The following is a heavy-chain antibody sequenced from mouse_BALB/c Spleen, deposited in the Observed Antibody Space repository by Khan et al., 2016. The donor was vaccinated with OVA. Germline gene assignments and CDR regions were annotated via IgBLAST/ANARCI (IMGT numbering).Heavy chain of an antibody. CDR1: GFTFSTFA. Sequence: EVELVESGGDLVKPGGSQKLSCSASGFTFSTFAMSWVRQTPEKRLEWVATISSGGDYFYYPDSVKGRFTISRDTAKNTPYLQMSSLRSEDTAMYYCGRHNCDPFAYWGQGTLVTVSA. V-gene: IGHV5-9-3*01. J-gene: IGHJ3*01. D-gene: IGHD4-1*01. CDR2: ISSGGDYF. CDR3: GRHNCDPFAY.